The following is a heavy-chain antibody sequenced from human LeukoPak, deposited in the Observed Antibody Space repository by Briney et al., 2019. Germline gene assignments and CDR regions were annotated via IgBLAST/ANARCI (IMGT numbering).Heavy chain of an antibody. J-gene: IGHJ4*02. D-gene: IGHD3-3*01. V-gene: IGHV4-59*12. CDR3: ARGPMFFGVAYCDY. Sequence: SETLSLTCTVSGGSISSYYWSWIRQPPGKGLEWIGYISYSGSTNYNPSLKSRVTISVDTSKNQFSLKLSSVTAADTAVYYCARGPMFFGVAYCDYWGQGTLVTVSS. CDR2: ISYSGST. CDR1: GGSISSYY.